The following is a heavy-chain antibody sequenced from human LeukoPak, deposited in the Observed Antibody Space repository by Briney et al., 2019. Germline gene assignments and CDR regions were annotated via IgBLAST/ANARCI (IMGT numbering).Heavy chain of an antibody. J-gene: IGHJ4*02. CDR3: ASSSSSWYGLSFDY. Sequence: GASVKVSCKASGYTFTSYDINWVRQATGQGLEWMGWINPNSGGTNYAQKFQGWVTMTRDTSISTAYMELSRLRSDDTAVYYCASSSSSWYGLSFDYWGQGTLVTVSS. D-gene: IGHD6-13*01. CDR1: GYTFTSYD. CDR2: INPNSGGT. V-gene: IGHV1-2*04.